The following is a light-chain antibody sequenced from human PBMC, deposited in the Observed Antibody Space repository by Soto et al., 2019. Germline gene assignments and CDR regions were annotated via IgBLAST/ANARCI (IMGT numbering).Light chain of an antibody. CDR3: SSYKFSTTLRV. CDR2: EVT. J-gene: IGLJ3*02. CDR1: TNDIGSYNY. Sequence: QSALTQPASVSGSPGQSITLSCVGTTNDIGSYNYVSWFQQHPGEAPKLIIFEVTHRPSGISTRFSGSKSGNTASLTISDLQAEDEALYYCSSYKFSTTLRVFGGGTKVTVL. V-gene: IGLV2-14*01.